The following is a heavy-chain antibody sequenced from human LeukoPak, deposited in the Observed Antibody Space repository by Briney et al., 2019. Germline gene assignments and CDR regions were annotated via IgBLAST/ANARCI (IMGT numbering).Heavy chain of an antibody. V-gene: IGHV4-30-4*08. CDR1: GGSISSGDYY. Sequence: SQTLSLTCTVSGGSISSGDYYWSWIRQPPGKGLEWIGHIYYSGSTYYNPSLKSRVTISVDTSKNQFSLKLSSVTAADTAVYYCARVPDYYDSSGYIDYWGQGTLVTVSS. J-gene: IGHJ4*02. D-gene: IGHD3-22*01. CDR2: IYYSGST. CDR3: ARVPDYYDSSGYIDY.